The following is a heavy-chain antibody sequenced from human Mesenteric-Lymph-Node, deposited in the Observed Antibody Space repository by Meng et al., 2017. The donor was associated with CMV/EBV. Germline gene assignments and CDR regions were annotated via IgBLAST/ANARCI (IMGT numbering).Heavy chain of an antibody. D-gene: IGHD2-21*01. J-gene: IGHJ6*02. CDR3: AKELNGYGVIDYGMDV. V-gene: IGHV3-21*01. Sequence: GESLKISCAASGFTFNTYNMNWVRQAPGKGLEWVSSISSTSSFIHYADSVKGRFAISRDNARNSLFLQMNNLRAEDTAVFYCAKELNGYGVIDYGMDVWGQGTTVTVSS. CDR1: GFTFNTYN. CDR2: ISSTSSFI.